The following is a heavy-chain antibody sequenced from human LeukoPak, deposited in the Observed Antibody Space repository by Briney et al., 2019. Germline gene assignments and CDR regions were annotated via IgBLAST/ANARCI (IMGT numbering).Heavy chain of an antibody. Sequence: GRSLRLSCTASGFTFGDYAMSWFRQATGKGLEWVGFIRSKAYGGTTEYAASVKGRFTISRDDSKSIAYLQMNSLKTEDTAVYYCTRDTGHDYGDYPFDYWGQGTLVTVSS. CDR2: IRSKAYGGTT. J-gene: IGHJ4*02. V-gene: IGHV3-49*03. CDR1: GFTFGDYA. D-gene: IGHD4-17*01. CDR3: TRDTGHDYGDYPFDY.